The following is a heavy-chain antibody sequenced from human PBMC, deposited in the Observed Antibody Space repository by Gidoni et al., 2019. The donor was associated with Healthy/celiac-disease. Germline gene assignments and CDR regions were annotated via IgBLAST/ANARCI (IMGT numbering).Heavy chain of an antibody. CDR3: ARAPYYDSSGYYFDVLDYYFDY. CDR2: IYTSGST. CDR1: GGSISSYY. V-gene: IGHV4-4*07. Sequence: QVQLQASGPGLVKPSETLSLTCTVSGGSISSYYWSWIRQPAGKGLEWSGRIYTSGSTNYNPSLKSRVTMSVDTSKNQFSLKLSSVTAADTAVYYCARAPYYDSSGYYFDVLDYYFDYWGQGTLVTVSS. D-gene: IGHD3-22*01. J-gene: IGHJ4*02.